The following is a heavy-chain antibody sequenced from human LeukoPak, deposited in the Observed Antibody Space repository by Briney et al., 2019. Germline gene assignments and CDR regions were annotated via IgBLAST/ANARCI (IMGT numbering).Heavy chain of an antibody. J-gene: IGHJ4*02. CDR3: ARLYGSYFNY. CDR1: GYTFSTSW. V-gene: IGHV5-51*01. CDR2: IYPSDSDT. D-gene: IGHD3-10*01. Sequence: GECLKISCKGSGYTFSTSWIGWVRQMPGKGLEGMGIIYPSDSDTRYSPSFQGQVTISADKSISTAYLQWSSLKAADTAIYYCARLYGSYFNYWGQGTLVTVSS.